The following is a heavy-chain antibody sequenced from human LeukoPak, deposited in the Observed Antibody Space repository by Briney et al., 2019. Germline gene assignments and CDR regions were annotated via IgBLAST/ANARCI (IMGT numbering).Heavy chain of an antibody. CDR1: GFTFSSYW. CDR2: INNDGSST. Sequence: GGSLRLSCAASGFTFSSYWMHWVRQAPGKGLVWVSRINNDGSSTSYADSVRGRFTISRDNAKNTLNLRLNSLRAEDTAVYYCARVGMISYSFDYWGQGTLVTVSS. D-gene: IGHD2-21*01. J-gene: IGHJ4*02. V-gene: IGHV3-74*01. CDR3: ARVGMISYSFDY.